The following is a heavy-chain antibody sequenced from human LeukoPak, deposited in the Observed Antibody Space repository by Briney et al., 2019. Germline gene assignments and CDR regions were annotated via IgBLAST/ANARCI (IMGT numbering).Heavy chain of an antibody. CDR1: GYTFTSYD. D-gene: IGHD6-13*01. J-gene: IGHJ6*03. Sequence: ASVKVSCKASGYTFTSYDINWVRQATGQGLEWMGWMNPNSGNTGYAQKFQGRVTMTRNTSISTAYMELSSLRSEDTAVYYCARGPLSSSWSFYYYYYYMDVWGKGTTVTISS. CDR3: ARGPLSSSWSFYYYYYYMDV. V-gene: IGHV1-8*01. CDR2: MNPNSGNT.